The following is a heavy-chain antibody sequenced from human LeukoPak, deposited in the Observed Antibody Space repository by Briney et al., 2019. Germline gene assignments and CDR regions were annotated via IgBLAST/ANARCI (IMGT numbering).Heavy chain of an antibody. J-gene: IGHJ6*02. CDR1: GFTFSSYA. V-gene: IGHV3-30-3*01. CDR2: ISYDGSNK. D-gene: IGHD6-6*01. Sequence: GGSLRLSCAASGFTFSSYAMHWVRQAPGKGLEWVAVISYDGSNKYYADSVKGRFTISRDNSKNTLYLQMNSLRAEDTAVYYCAREKGSSSPGYYYYGVDVWGQGTTVTVSS. CDR3: AREKGSSSPGYYYYGVDV.